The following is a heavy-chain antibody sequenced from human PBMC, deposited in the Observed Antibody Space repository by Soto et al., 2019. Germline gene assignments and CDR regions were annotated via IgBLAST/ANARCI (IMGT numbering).Heavy chain of an antibody. Sequence: GASVKVSWKASGGTFSSYAISWVRQAPGQGLEWMGGIIPIFGTANYAQKFQGRVTITADESTSTAYMELSSLRSEDTAVYYCARELRNYDFWSGLGGYGMDVWGQGTTVTVSS. J-gene: IGHJ6*02. CDR2: IIPIFGTA. D-gene: IGHD3-3*01. CDR1: GGTFSSYA. V-gene: IGHV1-69*13. CDR3: ARELRNYDFWSGLGGYGMDV.